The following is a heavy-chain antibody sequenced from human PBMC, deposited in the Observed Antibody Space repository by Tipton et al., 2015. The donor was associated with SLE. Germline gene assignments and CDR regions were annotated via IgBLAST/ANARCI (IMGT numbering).Heavy chain of an antibody. V-gene: IGHV3-66*02. Sequence: GSLRLSCAASGFTVSSNYMSWVRQAPGKGLEWVSVIYSGGSTYYADSVKGRFTISRDNSKNTLYLQMNSLRAEDTAVYYCAARGYSGYGFFDYWGQGTLVTVSS. J-gene: IGHJ4*02. CDR2: IYSGGST. D-gene: IGHD5-12*01. CDR3: AARGYSGYGFFDY. CDR1: GFTVSSNY.